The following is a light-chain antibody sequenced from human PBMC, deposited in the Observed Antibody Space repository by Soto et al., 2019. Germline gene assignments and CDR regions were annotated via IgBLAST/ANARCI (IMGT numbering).Light chain of an antibody. Sequence: EILLTQSPATLSLSPGERATLSCRASQSLSSSYLAWYQQKPGQAPRLLIYGSFSRATGIPDRFSGSGSGTDFTLTISRLEPEDSAVYYCQQYGTLITFGQGTRLEIK. CDR3: QQYGTLIT. CDR2: GSF. V-gene: IGKV3-20*01. J-gene: IGKJ5*01. CDR1: QSLSSSY.